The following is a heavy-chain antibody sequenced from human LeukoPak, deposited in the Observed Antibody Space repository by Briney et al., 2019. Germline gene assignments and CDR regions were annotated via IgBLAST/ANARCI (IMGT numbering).Heavy chain of an antibody. Sequence: GGSLRLSCTASGFTFSTHSINWVRQAPRKGLEWVSVIWGNGATTYYADSVKGRFTISRDDSMNTVYLQMNSLRAEDTAIYYCAKDQRPDTGYDIDYWGQGTLVTVSS. J-gene: IGHJ4*02. CDR1: GFTFSTHS. CDR3: AKDQRPDTGYDIDY. V-gene: IGHV3-23*01. D-gene: IGHD5-12*01. CDR2: IWGNGATT.